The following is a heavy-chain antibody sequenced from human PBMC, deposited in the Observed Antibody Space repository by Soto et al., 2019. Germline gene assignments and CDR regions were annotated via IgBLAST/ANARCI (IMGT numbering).Heavy chain of an antibody. CDR3: ARGYYDSSGYYMGWFDP. J-gene: IGHJ5*02. Sequence: ASVKVSCKASGGTFSSYAISWVRQAPGQGLEWMGGIIPIFGTANYAQKFQCRVTITADESTSTAYMELSSLRSEDTAVYYRARGYYDSSGYYMGWFDPWGQGTLVTVYS. V-gene: IGHV1-69*13. D-gene: IGHD3-22*01. CDR1: GGTFSSYA. CDR2: IIPIFGTA.